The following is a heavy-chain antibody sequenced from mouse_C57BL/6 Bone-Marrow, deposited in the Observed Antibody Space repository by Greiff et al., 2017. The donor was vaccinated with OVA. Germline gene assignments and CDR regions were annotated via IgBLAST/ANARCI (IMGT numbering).Heavy chain of an antibody. CDR2: IDPSDSYT. V-gene: IGHV1-50*01. D-gene: IGHD1-1*01. Sequence: VKLQQPGAELVKPGASVKLSCKASGYTFTSYWMQWVKQRPGQGLEWIGEIDPSDSYTNYNQKFKGKATLTVDTSSSTAYMQLSNLTSEDSAVYYCARHGSRLYYYAMDYWGQGTSVTVSS. CDR1: GYTFTSYW. CDR3: ARHGSRLYYYAMDY. J-gene: IGHJ4*01.